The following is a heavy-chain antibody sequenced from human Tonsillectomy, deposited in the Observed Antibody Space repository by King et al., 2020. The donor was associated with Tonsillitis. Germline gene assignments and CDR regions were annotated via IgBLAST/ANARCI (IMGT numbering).Heavy chain of an antibody. CDR2: IEQDGSEK. Sequence: VQLVESGGGLVQPGGSLRLSCAASGFTFSSYWMSWVRQAPGKGLEWLANIEQDGSEKYYVDSVKGRFTISRDNAKNSLYLQMNSLRAEDTAVYYCARTTAGPNPRHFDLWGRGTLVTVSS. V-gene: IGHV3-7*03. CDR3: ARTTAGPNPRHFDL. D-gene: IGHD1-14*01. J-gene: IGHJ2*01. CDR1: GFTFSSYW.